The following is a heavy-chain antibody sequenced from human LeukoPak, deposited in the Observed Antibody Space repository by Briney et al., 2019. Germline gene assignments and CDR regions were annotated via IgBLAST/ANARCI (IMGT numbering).Heavy chain of an antibody. J-gene: IGHJ4*02. V-gene: IGHV3-23*01. CDR3: AREGESYPDLDY. CDR1: GFPFSSYA. Sequence: GGSLRLSCAASGFPFSSYAMSWVRQAPGKGLEWVSSIISSGGVTYYADSVKGRFTISRDNSKNTVYLQMDSLRAEDSAVYYCAREGESYPDLDYWGQGTLVTVSS. D-gene: IGHD3-10*01. CDR2: IISSGGVT.